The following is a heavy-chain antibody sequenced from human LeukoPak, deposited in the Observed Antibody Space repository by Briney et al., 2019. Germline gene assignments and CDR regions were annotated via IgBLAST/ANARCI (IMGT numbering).Heavy chain of an antibody. J-gene: IGHJ4*02. CDR2: IKQDGSEK. CDR1: GFTFSSYW. Sequence: TGGSLRLSCAASGFTFSSYWMTWVRQAPGKGLEWVANIKQDGSEKYYVDSVKGRFTISRDNAKNSLYLQMNSLRAEGTAVYYCAKTSSSSDRDYWGQGTLVTVSS. D-gene: IGHD6-6*01. V-gene: IGHV3-7*01. CDR3: AKTSSSSDRDY.